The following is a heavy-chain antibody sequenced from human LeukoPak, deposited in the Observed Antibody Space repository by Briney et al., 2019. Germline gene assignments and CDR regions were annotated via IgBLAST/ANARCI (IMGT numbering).Heavy chain of an antibody. D-gene: IGHD3-3*01. CDR1: GFTFSSYG. Sequence: GGSLRLSCAASGFTFSSYGMHWVRQAPGKGLEWVAFIRYDGSNKYYADSVKGRFTISRDNSKNTLYLQMNSLRAEDTAVYYCAKDGDYYDFWSGYYWEFDYWGQGTLVTVSS. CDR3: AKDGDYYDFWSGYYWEFDY. V-gene: IGHV3-30*02. CDR2: IRYDGSNK. J-gene: IGHJ4*02.